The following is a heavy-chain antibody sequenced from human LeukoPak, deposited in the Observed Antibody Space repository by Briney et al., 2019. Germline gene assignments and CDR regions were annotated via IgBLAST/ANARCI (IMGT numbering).Heavy chain of an antibody. V-gene: IGHV3-21*01. CDR3: ARAGGSYGSGSYFKG. D-gene: IGHD3-10*01. CDR1: GFTFSSYG. Sequence: GGSLRLSCAASGFTFSSYGMNWVRQAPGKGLEWVSSISSSSSYIYYADSVKGRFTISRDNAKNSLYLQMNSLRAEDTAVYYCARAGGSYGSGSYFKGWGQGTLVTVSS. J-gene: IGHJ4*02. CDR2: ISSSSSYI.